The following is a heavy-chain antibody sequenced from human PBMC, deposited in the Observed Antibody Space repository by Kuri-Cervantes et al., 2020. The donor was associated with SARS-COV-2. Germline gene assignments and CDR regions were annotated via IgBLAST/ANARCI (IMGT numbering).Heavy chain of an antibody. CDR1: GFTFSSYS. V-gene: IGHV3-48*01. D-gene: IGHD1-7*01. Sequence: GESLKISCAASGFTFSSYSMNWVRQAPGKGLEWVSYISSSSSTIYYADSVKGRFTISRDNAKNSLYLQMNSLRAEDTAVYYCAKGGTTNWFDPWGQGTLVTVSS. CDR2: ISSSSSTI. CDR3: AKGGTTNWFDP. J-gene: IGHJ5*02.